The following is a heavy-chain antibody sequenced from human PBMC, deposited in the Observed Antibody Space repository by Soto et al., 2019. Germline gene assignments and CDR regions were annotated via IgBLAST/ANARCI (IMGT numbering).Heavy chain of an antibody. CDR2: IYNGGST. J-gene: IGHJ3*02. D-gene: IGHD2-15*01. CDR1: GFTVSSDY. V-gene: IGHV3-53*01. CDR3: AREISRQSAAFDI. Sequence: PGGSLRLSCAASGFTVSSDYMNWVRQAPGKGLEWVSVIYNGGSTYYADSVKGRFTISRDNSKNTLYLQMNSLRAEDTAVYYCAREISRQSAAFDIWGPGTMVTLSS.